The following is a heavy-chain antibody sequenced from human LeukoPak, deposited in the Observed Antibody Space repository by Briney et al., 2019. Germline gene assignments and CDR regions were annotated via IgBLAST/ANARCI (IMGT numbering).Heavy chain of an antibody. V-gene: IGHV3-30*02. D-gene: IGHD1-26*01. CDR2: IRYDGSNK. Sequence: PGGSLRLSCAASGFTFSSYGMHWIRQAPGEGLEWVAFIRYDGSNKYYADSVKGRFTISRDNSKNTLYLQMNSLKTEDTAVYYCTTGGIVGATLFDYWGQGTLVTVSS. CDR1: GFTFSSYG. J-gene: IGHJ4*02. CDR3: TTGGIVGATLFDY.